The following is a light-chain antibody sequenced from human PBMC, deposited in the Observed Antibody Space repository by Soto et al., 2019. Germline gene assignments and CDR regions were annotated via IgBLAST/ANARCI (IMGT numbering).Light chain of an antibody. V-gene: IGKV1-5*01. Sequence: QMTQSPATVSTSVVDTVTVTCRASQSVSGWLAWYQQKPGEAPKLLIYDASALPRGVPARFSGSGTGTKFTLTIAILQPDDFTTYCCQQYENPPITFGQGTRLEIK. CDR3: QQYENPPIT. J-gene: IGKJ5*01. CDR2: DAS. CDR1: QSVSGW.